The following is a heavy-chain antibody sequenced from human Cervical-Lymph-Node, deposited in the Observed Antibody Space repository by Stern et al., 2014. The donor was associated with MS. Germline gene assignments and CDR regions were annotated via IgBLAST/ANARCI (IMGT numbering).Heavy chain of an antibody. Sequence: VQLVESGGGVVQPGRSLRLSCAASGFTFKSYGMHWVRQAPGKGPEWVAGIWYDGSNKYHADSVKGRFTISRDNSQNTLYLQMNSLRAEDTAVYYCARGKQQQAPYYDGMDVWGQGTTVTVSS. CDR2: IWYDGSNK. V-gene: IGHV3-33*01. CDR3: ARGKQQQAPYYDGMDV. J-gene: IGHJ6*02. D-gene: IGHD6-13*01. CDR1: GFTFKSYG.